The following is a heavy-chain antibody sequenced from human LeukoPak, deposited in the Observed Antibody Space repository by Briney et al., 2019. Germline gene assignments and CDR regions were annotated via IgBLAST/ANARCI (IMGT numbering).Heavy chain of an antibody. CDR3: ARIYGNFQNYYDY. J-gene: IGHJ4*02. V-gene: IGHV4-59*12. CDR2: IYYSGST. Sequence: PSETLSLTCAVSGGSISSLYWNWIRQPPGKGLEYIGYIYYSGSTYYSPSLKSRVTISLDTSRNQFSLKLNSVTAADTAVYFCARIYGNFQNYYDYWGQGTLVTVSS. CDR1: GGSISSLY. D-gene: IGHD1-7*01.